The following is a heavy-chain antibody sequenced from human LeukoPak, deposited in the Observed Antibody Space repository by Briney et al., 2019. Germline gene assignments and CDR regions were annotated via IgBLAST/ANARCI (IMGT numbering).Heavy chain of an antibody. D-gene: IGHD2-15*01. V-gene: IGHV3-23*01. CDR3: AKSNQYCSGGSCSFDP. Sequence: PGGALRLSCAASGFTFSSYAMSWVRQAPGKGLEWVSAISGSGGSTYYADSVKGRFTISRDNSKNTLYLQMNSPRAEDTAVYYCAKSNQYCSGGSCSFDPWGQGTLVTVSS. CDR1: GFTFSSYA. CDR2: ISGSGGST. J-gene: IGHJ5*02.